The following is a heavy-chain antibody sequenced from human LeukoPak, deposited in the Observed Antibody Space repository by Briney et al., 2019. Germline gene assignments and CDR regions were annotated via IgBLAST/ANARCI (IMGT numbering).Heavy chain of an antibody. Sequence: GGSLRLSCAASGFTFSSYWMSWVRQAPGKGLEWVANIKQDGSEKYYVDSVKGRFTISRDNAKNSLYLQMNSLRAEDTAVYYCARNYDFWSGYQEGRAFDIWGQGTMVTVSS. CDR1: GFTFSSYW. D-gene: IGHD3-3*01. J-gene: IGHJ3*02. CDR2: IKQDGSEK. CDR3: ARNYDFWSGYQEGRAFDI. V-gene: IGHV3-7*01.